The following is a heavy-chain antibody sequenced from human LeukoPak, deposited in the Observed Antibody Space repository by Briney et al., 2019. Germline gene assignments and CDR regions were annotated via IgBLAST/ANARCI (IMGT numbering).Heavy chain of an antibody. Sequence: GGSLRLSCAASGFTFSSYSMNWVRQAPGKGLEWVSSISSSSSYIYYADSVKGRFTISRDNAKNSLYLQMNSLRAEDTAVYYCARLFGYSGYDLRSFDYWGQGTLVTVSS. CDR1: GFTFSSYS. CDR3: ARLFGYSGYDLRSFDY. J-gene: IGHJ4*02. D-gene: IGHD5-12*01. CDR2: ISSSSSYI. V-gene: IGHV3-21*01.